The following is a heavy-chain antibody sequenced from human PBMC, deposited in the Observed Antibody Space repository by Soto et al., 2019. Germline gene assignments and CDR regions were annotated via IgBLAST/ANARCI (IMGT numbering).Heavy chain of an antibody. Sequence: EVQLVESGGGLVQPGGSLRLSCAGSGFTFSNYWMHWVRQAPGKGLEWVSRIDHDGPTDYADSVRGRFTISRDNAENTLYLQMNSLRPVDRAVYYCVRDSHGDYWGQGTLVTVSS. CDR1: GFTFSNYW. CDR2: IDHDGPT. V-gene: IGHV3-74*01. CDR3: VRDSHGDY. J-gene: IGHJ4*02.